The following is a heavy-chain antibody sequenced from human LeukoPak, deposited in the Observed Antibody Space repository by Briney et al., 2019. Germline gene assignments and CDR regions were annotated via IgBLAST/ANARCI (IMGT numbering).Heavy chain of an antibody. V-gene: IGHV1-69*05. CDR1: GYTFTSYG. D-gene: IGHD6-6*01. CDR2: IIPIFGTA. J-gene: IGHJ3*01. CDR3: ARDGIAARIFDV. Sequence: KVSCKASGYTFTSYGISWVRQAPGQGLEWMGGIIPIFGTANYAQKFQGRVTITTDESTSTAYMELSSLRSEDTAVYYCARDGIAARIFDVWGQGTMVTVSS.